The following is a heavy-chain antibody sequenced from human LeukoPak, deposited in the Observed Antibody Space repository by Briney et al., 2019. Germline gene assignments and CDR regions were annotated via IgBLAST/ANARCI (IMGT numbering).Heavy chain of an antibody. CDR2: IWYDGSNK. CDR3: AKGRDGYSLDY. Sequence: GGSLRLSCAASGFTFSSYGMHRVRQAPGKGLEWVAVIWYDGSNKYYADSVKGRFTISRDNSKNTLYLQMNSLRAEDTAVYYCAKGRDGYSLDYWGQGTLVTVSS. CDR1: GFTFSSYG. D-gene: IGHD5-24*01. J-gene: IGHJ4*02. V-gene: IGHV3-33*06.